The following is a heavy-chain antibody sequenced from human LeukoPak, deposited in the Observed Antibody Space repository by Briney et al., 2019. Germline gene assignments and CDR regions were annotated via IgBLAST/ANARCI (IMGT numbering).Heavy chain of an antibody. CDR2: INPNSGGT. Sequence: ASVKVSCKASGHTFTGYYMHWVRQAPGQGLEWMGWINPNSGGTNHAQKFQGRVTMTRDTSISTAYMELSRLRSDDTAVYYCARVRCSGGSCYLTLGYWGRGTLVTVSS. J-gene: IGHJ4*02. D-gene: IGHD2-15*01. V-gene: IGHV1-2*02. CDR1: GHTFTGYY. CDR3: ARVRCSGGSCYLTLGY.